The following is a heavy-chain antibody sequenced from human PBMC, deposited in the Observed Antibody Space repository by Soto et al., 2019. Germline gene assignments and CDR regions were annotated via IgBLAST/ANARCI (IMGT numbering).Heavy chain of an antibody. J-gene: IGHJ6*02. CDR3: ARFSQGRPEGMDV. D-gene: IGHD6-25*01. V-gene: IGHV3-23*01. CDR1: GFTFSSYA. CDR2: LSGGGGTT. Sequence: GGSLRLSCAASGFTFSSYAMSWVRQAPGKGLEWVSALSGGGGTTYYADSVKGRFTITRDNSKNTLSLQMNSLRAEDTAQYYCARFSQGRPEGMDVWGQGTTVTVSS.